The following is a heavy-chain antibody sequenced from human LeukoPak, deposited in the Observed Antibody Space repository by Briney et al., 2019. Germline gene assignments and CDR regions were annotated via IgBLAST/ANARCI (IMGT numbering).Heavy chain of an antibody. CDR3: ARLLNYDDLDY. D-gene: IGHD3-22*01. CDR2: IYPGDSDT. V-gene: IGHV5-51*01. Sequence: GESLKISCKGSGYSFTNYWIGWVRQMLGKGLEWMGIIYPGDSDTRYSPSFQGQVTISADKSITTAYLQWSSLKASDTAMYYCARLLNYDDLDYWGQGTLVTVS. CDR1: GYSFTNYW. J-gene: IGHJ4*02.